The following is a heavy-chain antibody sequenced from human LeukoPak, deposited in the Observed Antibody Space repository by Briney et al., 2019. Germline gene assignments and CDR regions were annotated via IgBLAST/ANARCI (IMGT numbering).Heavy chain of an antibody. CDR1: GYTFTSYD. J-gene: IGHJ5*02. V-gene: IGHV1-8*01. CDR3: ARVRRRNWFDP. Sequence: ASVNVSCKAPGYTFTSYDINWMRQATGQGLEWMGWMNPNSGNTGYAQKFQGRVTMTRNTSISTAYMELSSLRSEDTPVYYCARVRRRNWFDPWGQGTLVTVSS. CDR2: MNPNSGNT.